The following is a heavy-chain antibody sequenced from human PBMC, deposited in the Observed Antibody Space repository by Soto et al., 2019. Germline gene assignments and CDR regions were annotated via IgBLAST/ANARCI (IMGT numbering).Heavy chain of an antibody. CDR3: AKQQVSGTPFYYAMDV. CDR2: IRGSGDRT. J-gene: IGHJ6*02. D-gene: IGHD1-1*01. Sequence: VQLLESGGGLVQPGGSLRLSCAASGFTFSSYAMSWVRQTPGERLEWVSSIRGSGDRTYYADSVKGRLTISIDNSKNTLYLQMNDLRAEDTAIYYCAKQQVSGTPFYYAMDVWGQGTTVTVSS. V-gene: IGHV3-23*01. CDR1: GFTFSSYA.